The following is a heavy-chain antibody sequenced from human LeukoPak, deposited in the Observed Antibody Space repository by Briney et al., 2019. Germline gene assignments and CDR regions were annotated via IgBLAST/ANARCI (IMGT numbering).Heavy chain of an antibody. CDR1: GSPFTSYW. CDR2: IYPGDSDS. CDR3: ARPPVGDWLTPDY. J-gene: IGHJ4*02. Sequence: GAPLKISSKGSGSPFTSYWSSWLRQLPGKGLKGMGIIYPGDSDSRYSPSYQGQVTISTDKSISTAYLQWSSLKASDTAMYYCARPPVGDWLTPDYWGQGTLVTVSS. V-gene: IGHV5-51*01. D-gene: IGHD2-21*02.